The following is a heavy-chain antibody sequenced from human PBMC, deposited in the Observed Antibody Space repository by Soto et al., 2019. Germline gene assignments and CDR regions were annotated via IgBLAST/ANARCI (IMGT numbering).Heavy chain of an antibody. CDR1: GFTFSTYA. Sequence: GESLKISCAASGFTFSTYAMIWVRQAPGKGQEWVPVITGSGGSTYYADSVKGRFTISRDTSKNTLFLQMNSLRAEDTAVYYCAKDRTGDHGGFAYWARETMFPVSS. CDR2: ITGSGGST. V-gene: IGHV3-23*01. CDR3: AKDRTGDHGGFAY. J-gene: IGHJ4*02. D-gene: IGHD4-17*01.